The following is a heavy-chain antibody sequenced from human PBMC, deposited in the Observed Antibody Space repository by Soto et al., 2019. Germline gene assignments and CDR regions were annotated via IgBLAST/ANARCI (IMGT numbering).Heavy chain of an antibody. Sequence: PWGSLRLSCAASGFPFSSFGMHWVRQAPGKGLEWVSTISATGGSIYYADSVKGRFTISRDNSKNTLSLRMSSLGADDTAVYYCAKAALQGYSYGYNSWGLGALVTVSS. J-gene: IGHJ4*02. CDR1: GFPFSSFG. CDR3: AKAALQGYSYGYNS. D-gene: IGHD5-18*01. V-gene: IGHV3-23*01. CDR2: ISATGGSI.